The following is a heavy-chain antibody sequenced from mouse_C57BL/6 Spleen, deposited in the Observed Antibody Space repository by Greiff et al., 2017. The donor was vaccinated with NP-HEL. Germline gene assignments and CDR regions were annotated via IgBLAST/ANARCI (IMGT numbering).Heavy chain of an antibody. Sequence: VQLQQSGAELVKPGASVKLSCTASGFNIKDYYMHWVKQRTEQGLEWIGRIDPEDGETKYASKFQGKATITADTSSNTAYMQLSSLTSEDSAVYYCARAGLRRSFDYWGQGTTLTVSS. J-gene: IGHJ2*01. CDR2: IDPEDGET. CDR1: GFNIKDYY. V-gene: IGHV14-2*01. CDR3: ARAGLRRSFDY. D-gene: IGHD2-4*01.